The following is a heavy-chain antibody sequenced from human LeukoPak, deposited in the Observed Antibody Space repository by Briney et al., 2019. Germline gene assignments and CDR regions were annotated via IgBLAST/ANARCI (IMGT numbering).Heavy chain of an antibody. J-gene: IGHJ3*02. Sequence: GGSLRLSCAASGFTFSSYGMHWVRQAPGKGLEWVALISYDGSDQYYADSVKGRFTISRDNSKNTLYLQMNSLRAEDTAVYYCARGYGGNSCAFDIWGQGAMVTVSS. CDR3: ARGYGGNSCAFDI. CDR1: GFTFSSYG. D-gene: IGHD4-23*01. CDR2: ISYDGSDQ. V-gene: IGHV3-30*03.